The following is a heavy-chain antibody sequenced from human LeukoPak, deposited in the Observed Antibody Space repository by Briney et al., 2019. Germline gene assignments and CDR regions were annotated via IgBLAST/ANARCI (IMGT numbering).Heavy chain of an antibody. CDR2: IYYSGST. CDR3: ARSVEGYCSGGSCYSYYYYMDV. J-gene: IGHJ6*03. V-gene: IGHV4-59*01. Sequence: PSETLSLTCTVSGGSISRYYWIWLRQPPGKGLEWIGYIYYSGSTNYNPSLKSRVTILVDTSKNQFSLKLSSVTAADTAVYYCARSVEGYCSGGSCYSYYYYMDVWGKGTTVTVSS. CDR1: GGSISRYY. D-gene: IGHD2-15*01.